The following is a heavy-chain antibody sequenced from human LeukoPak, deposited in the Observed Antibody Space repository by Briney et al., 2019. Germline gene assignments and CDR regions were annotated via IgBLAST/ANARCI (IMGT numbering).Heavy chain of an antibody. J-gene: IGHJ4*02. CDR2: INSDGSST. D-gene: IGHD1-26*01. V-gene: IGHV3-74*01. Sequence: PGGSLRLSCAASGFTLSSYWMHWVRQAPGKGLVWVSSINSDGSSTSYADSVKGRFTISRDNAKNTLYLQMNSLRVEDTAVYYCARDPSKWELPVDYWGQGTLVTVSS. CDR3: ARDPSKWELPVDY. CDR1: GFTLSSYW.